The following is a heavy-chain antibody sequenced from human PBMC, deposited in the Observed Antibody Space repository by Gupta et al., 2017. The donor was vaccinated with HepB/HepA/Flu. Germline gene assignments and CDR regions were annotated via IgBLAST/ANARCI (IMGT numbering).Heavy chain of an antibody. CDR3: ARYCAGMCGGDPPYYYYGMDV. V-gene: IGHV4-59*08. Sequence: QVQLQESGPGLVKPSETLSLTCTVSGGSIRSYYCSWLRQPPGKGLEWIGYIYYSGSTNYNPSLKSRVTISVDTSKNQFSLKLSSVTAADTAVYYCARYCAGMCGGDPPYYYYGMDVWGQGTTVTVSS. D-gene: IGHD2-21*02. CDR1: GGSIRSYY. CDR2: IYYSGST. J-gene: IGHJ6*02.